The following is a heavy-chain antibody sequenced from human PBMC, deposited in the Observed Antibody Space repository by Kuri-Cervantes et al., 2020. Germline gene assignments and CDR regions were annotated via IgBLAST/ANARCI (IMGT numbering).Heavy chain of an antibody. CDR2: INPVSGAK. J-gene: IGHJ4*02. CDR1: GFTFTSYS. Sequence: GESLKISCAASGFTFTSYSMNWVRQAPGKGLEWISYINPVSGAKYYADSVKGRFTISRDNSKNTLYLQMNSLRAEDTAVYYCAKDHFGNSKLFDSWGQGTLVTVSS. V-gene: IGHV3-48*01. CDR3: AKDHFGNSKLFDS. D-gene: IGHD1-1*01.